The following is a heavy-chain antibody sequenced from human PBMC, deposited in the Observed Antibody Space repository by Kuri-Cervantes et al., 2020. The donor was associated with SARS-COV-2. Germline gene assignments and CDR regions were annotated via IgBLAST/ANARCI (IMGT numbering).Heavy chain of an antibody. Sequence: GGSLRLSCAASGFTFSSYWMSWVRQAPGKGLEWVANIKQDGSEKYYVDSVKGRFTISRDNAKNSLYLQMNSLETEDTAVYYCTTSLWFGELGYYFDCWGQGTLVTVSS. CDR1: GFTFSSYW. D-gene: IGHD3-10*01. V-gene: IGHV3-7*03. CDR3: TTSLWFGELGYYFDC. CDR2: IKQDGSEK. J-gene: IGHJ4*02.